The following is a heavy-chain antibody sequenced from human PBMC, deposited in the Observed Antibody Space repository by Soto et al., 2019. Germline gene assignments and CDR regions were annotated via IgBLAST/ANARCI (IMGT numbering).Heavy chain of an antibody. CDR2: ISGSGGST. V-gene: IGHV3-23*01. Sequence: GGSLRLSCAASGFTFSSYAMSWVRQAPGKGLEWVSAISGSGGSTYYADSVKGRFTISRDNSKNTLYLQMNSLRAEDTAVYYCAKSKKILEWLSVSGGMDVWGQGTTVTVSS. D-gene: IGHD3-3*01. CDR3: AKSKKILEWLSVSGGMDV. J-gene: IGHJ6*02. CDR1: GFTFSSYA.